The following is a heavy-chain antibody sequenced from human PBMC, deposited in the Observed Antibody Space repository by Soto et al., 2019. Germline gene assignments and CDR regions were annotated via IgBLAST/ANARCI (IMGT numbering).Heavy chain of an antibody. D-gene: IGHD3-22*01. CDR2: ISYDGSNK. Sequence: PGGSLRLSCAAPGFTFSNFGLHWGRPAPGQGVEWVGVISYDGSNKYYADSVKGRFTISRDNSKNTLYLQMNSLRAEDTAVYYCAKEVRYDSSGYYYVSYYYGMDVWGKGATVTVSS. V-gene: IGHV3-30*18. CDR3: AKEVRYDSSGYYYVSYYYGMDV. J-gene: IGHJ6*04. CDR1: GFTFSNFG.